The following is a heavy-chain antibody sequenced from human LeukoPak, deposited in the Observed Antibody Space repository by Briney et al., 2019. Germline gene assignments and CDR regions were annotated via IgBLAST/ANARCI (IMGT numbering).Heavy chain of an antibody. CDR2: IKSKTDDETT. D-gene: IGHD5-12*01. Sequence: GGSLRLSCAASGFTFSNAWMSWVRQGPGKGLEWVGRIKSKTDDETTDYAAPVKGRFTISRDDSKNTLYLQMNSLKTGDTDVYYCTTGGYSGYDPTLDYWGQGTLVTVSS. V-gene: IGHV3-15*01. CDR3: TTGGYSGYDPTLDY. J-gene: IGHJ4*02. CDR1: GFTFSNAW.